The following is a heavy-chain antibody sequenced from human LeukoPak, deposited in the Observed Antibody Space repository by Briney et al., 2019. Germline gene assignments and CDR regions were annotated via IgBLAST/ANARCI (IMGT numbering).Heavy chain of an antibody. CDR1: VFTFSSYG. CDR2: ISYDGSNK. D-gene: IGHD6-19*01. J-gene: IGHJ4*02. Sequence: GGSLRLSCAASVFTFSSYGMHWVRQAPGKGLEWVAVISYDGSNKYYADSVKGRFTISRDNSKNTLYLQMNSLRAEDTAVYYCAKDFSSGWYWGDYWGQGTLVTVSS. CDR3: AKDFSSGWYWGDY. V-gene: IGHV3-30*18.